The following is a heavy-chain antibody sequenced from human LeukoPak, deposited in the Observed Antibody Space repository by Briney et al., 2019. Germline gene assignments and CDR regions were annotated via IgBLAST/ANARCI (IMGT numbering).Heavy chain of an antibody. Sequence: GGSLRLSCAASGFSFSSYWMSWVRQAPGKGREWVANIKQDGSEKYHVDSVKGRFTISRDNAKNSLYLQMNSLRAEDTAVYYCARTQYYDILTGYSPFFDYWGQGTLVTVSS. D-gene: IGHD3-9*01. V-gene: IGHV3-7*03. CDR2: IKQDGSEK. J-gene: IGHJ4*02. CDR3: ARTQYYDILTGYSPFFDY. CDR1: GFSFSSYW.